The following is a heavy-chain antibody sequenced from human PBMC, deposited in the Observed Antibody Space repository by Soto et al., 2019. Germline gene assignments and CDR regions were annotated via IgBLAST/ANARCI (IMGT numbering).Heavy chain of an antibody. CDR2: INQDGTEK. V-gene: IGHV3-7*01. Sequence: EVQLVESGGGLVQPGGSLRLSCVASKFTFSSYWMSWVRQAPGEGLEWVANINQDGTEKYYVDSVKGRFTISRDNAKNSLYVQMDSLRVEDTAVYYCASEYGDVLKFFDFWGQGTLVTVSS. J-gene: IGHJ4*02. CDR3: ASEYGDVLKFFDF. D-gene: IGHD2-21*02. CDR1: KFTFSSYW.